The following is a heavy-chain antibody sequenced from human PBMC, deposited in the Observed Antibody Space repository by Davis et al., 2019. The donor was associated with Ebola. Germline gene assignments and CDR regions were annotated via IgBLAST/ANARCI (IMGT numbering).Heavy chain of an antibody. D-gene: IGHD4-17*01. CDR3: ARGVYGAFFDS. J-gene: IGHJ4*02. Sequence: ASVKVSCKASGYTFTNYLISWVRQAPGQGLELMGWISADNGNTKYSQKFQGRVTMTTDTSTSTAYMELRKLRSVTAADTAVYYCARGVYGAFFDSWGQGALVTVSS. CDR1: GYTFTNYL. V-gene: IGHV1-18*01. CDR2: ISADNGNT.